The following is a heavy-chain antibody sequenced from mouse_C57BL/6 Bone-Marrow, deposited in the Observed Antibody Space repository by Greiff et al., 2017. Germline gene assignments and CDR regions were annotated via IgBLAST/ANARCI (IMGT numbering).Heavy chain of an antibody. D-gene: IGHD2-3*01. J-gene: IGHJ3*01. CDR3: ARDSGYYGWFAY. CDR1: GYSITSGYY. V-gene: IGHV3-6*01. CDR2: ISYDGSN. Sequence: EVQLQQSGPGLVKPSQSLSLTCSFTGYSITSGYYWNWIRQFPGNKLEWMGYISYDGSNNYNPSLKNRISITRDTSKNQFFLKLNSVTTEDTATYYCARDSGYYGWFAYWGQGTLVTVSA.